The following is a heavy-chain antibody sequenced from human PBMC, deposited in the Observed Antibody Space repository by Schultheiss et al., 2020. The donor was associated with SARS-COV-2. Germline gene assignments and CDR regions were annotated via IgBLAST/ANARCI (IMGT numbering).Heavy chain of an antibody. J-gene: IGHJ5*02. D-gene: IGHD3-22*01. CDR1: GYTFTGYY. Sequence: ASVKVSCKASGYTFTGYYMHWVRQAPGQGLEWMGRINPNSGGTNYAQKFQGRVTMTRDTSISTAYMELSRLRSDDTAVYYCASGRPSERGSSGYYHEPGVVWFDPWWQGAVGTISS. CDR2: INPNSGGT. CDR3: ASGRPSERGSSGYYHEPGVVWFDP. V-gene: IGHV1-2*06.